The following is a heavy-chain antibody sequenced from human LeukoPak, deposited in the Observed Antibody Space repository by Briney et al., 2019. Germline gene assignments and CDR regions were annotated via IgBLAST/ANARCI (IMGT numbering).Heavy chain of an antibody. CDR1: GYTLTELS. J-gene: IGHJ4*02. CDR3: ATGFRRGRWLQSPFDY. Sequence: GASVKVSCKVSGYTLTELSMHWVRQAPGKGLEWMGGFDPEDGETIYAQKFQGRVTMTEDTSTDTAYMELSSLRSEDTAVYYCATGFRRGRWLQSPFDYWGQGTLVTVSS. CDR2: FDPEDGET. V-gene: IGHV1-24*01. D-gene: IGHD5-24*01.